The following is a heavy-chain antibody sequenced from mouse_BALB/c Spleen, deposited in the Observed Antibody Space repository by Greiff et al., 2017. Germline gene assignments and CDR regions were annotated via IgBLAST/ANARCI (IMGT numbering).Heavy chain of an antibody. CDR1: GFTFSSYA. J-gene: IGHJ1*01. CDR2: ISRGGST. V-gene: IGHV5-6-5*01. Sequence: EVKLVESGGGLVKPGGSLKLSCAASGFTFSSYAMSWVRQTPEKRLEWVASISRGGSTYYPDSVKGRFTISRDNARNILYLQMSSLRSEDTAMYYCARGEYFDVWGAGTTVTVSS. CDR3: ARGEYFDV.